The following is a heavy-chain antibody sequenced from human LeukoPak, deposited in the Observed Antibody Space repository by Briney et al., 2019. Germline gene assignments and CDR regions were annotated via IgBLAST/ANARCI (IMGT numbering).Heavy chain of an antibody. CDR1: GGSISSYY. Sequence: SETLSLTCTVSGGSISSYYWRWIRQPPGKGLEWIGYIYYSGSTNYNPSLKSRVTISVDTSKNQFSLKLSSVTAADTAVYYCARGLGYSSSSLWGYWGQGTLVTVSS. CDR3: ARGLGYSSSSLWGY. D-gene: IGHD6-6*01. CDR2: IYYSGST. J-gene: IGHJ4*02. V-gene: IGHV4-59*01.